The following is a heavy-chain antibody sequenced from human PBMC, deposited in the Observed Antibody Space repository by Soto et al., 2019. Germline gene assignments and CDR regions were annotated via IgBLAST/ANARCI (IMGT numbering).Heavy chain of an antibody. CDR1: GYTLTELS. CDR3: ATGGRQLAVKSGHYYYYGMLV. Sequence: ASVKVSCKVSGYTLTELSMHWVRQAPGKGLEWMGGFDPEDGETIYAQKFQGRVTMTEDTSTDTAYMELSSLRSEDTAVYYCATGGRQLAVKSGHYYYYGMLVWGQAPTVTVS. V-gene: IGHV1-24*01. CDR2: FDPEDGET. D-gene: IGHD6-6*01. J-gene: IGHJ6*02.